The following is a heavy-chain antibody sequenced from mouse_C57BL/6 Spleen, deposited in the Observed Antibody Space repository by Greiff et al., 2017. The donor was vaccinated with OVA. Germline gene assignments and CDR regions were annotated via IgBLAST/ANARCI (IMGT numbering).Heavy chain of an antibody. CDR1: GYTFTDYN. Sequence: VQLQQSGPELVKPGASVKMSCKASGYTFTDYNMHWVKQSHGKSLEWIGYINPNNGGTSYNQKFKGKATLTVNKSSSTAYMELRSLTSEDSAVYYCARSNYGNYLYAMDYWGQGTSVTVSS. CDR3: ARSNYGNYLYAMDY. D-gene: IGHD2-1*01. J-gene: IGHJ4*01. CDR2: INPNNGGT. V-gene: IGHV1-22*01.